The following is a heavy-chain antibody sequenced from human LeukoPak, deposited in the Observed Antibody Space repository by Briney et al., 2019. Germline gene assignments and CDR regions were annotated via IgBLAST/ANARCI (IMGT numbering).Heavy chain of an antibody. D-gene: IGHD6-13*01. J-gene: IGHJ4*02. CDR3: ARESSAAGIDD. Sequence: GAPQKISCKASGYTFTGYYIHSVRQAPGQGLEWMGRINPNSGGTNYAQKFQGRVTMTRATSISTAYMELSRLRSDDTAVYYCARESSAAGIDDWGQGTLVTASS. CDR2: INPNSGGT. V-gene: IGHV1-2*06. CDR1: GYTFTGYY.